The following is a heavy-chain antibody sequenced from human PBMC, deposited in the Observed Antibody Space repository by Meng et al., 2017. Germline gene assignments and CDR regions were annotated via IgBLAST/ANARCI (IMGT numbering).Heavy chain of an antibody. CDR2: INHSGST. CDR1: GGSFSGYY. D-gene: IGHD6-13*01. CDR3: ARGKHSSSTLTFYNY. J-gene: IGHJ4*02. Sequence: QVQLQQWGAGLLKPSEALSLTCAVYGGSFSGYYWSWIRQPPGKGLEWIGEINHSGSTNYNPSLKSRVTISVDTSKNQFSLKLSSVTAADTAVYYCARGKHSSSTLTFYNYWGQGTLVTVFS. V-gene: IGHV4-34*01.